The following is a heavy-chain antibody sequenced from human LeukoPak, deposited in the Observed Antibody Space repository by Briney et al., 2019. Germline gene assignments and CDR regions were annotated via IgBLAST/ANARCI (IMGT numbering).Heavy chain of an antibody. D-gene: IGHD3-9*01. CDR2: ISGSGGST. CDR3: ARTDYDTRAIAFDI. J-gene: IGHJ3*02. V-gene: IGHV3-23*01. Sequence: GGSLRLSCAASGFTFSSYAMSWVRQAPGKGLEWVSAISGSGGSTYYADSVKGRFTISRDNAKNSLYLQMNSLRAEDTAVYYCARTDYDTRAIAFDIWGQGTMVTVSS. CDR1: GFTFSSYA.